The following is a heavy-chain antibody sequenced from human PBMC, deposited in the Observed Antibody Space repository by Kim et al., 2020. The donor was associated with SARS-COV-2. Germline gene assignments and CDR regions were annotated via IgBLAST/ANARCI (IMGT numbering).Heavy chain of an antibody. CDR2: IYYSGST. J-gene: IGHJ2*01. D-gene: IGHD3-16*01. V-gene: IGHV4-59*01. CDR3: AREGGNWYFDL. CDR1: GGSISSYY. Sequence: SETLSLTCTVSGGSISSYYWSWIRQPPGKGLEWIGYIYYSGSTNYNPSLKSRVTITVDTSKNQISLKLSSVTAADTAVYYCAREGGNWYFDLWGRGTLVTVSS.